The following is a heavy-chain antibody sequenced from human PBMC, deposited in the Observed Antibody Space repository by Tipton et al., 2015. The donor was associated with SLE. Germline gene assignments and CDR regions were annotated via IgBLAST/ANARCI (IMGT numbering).Heavy chain of an antibody. CDR3: ARSNYYDTSGHRYYYFDY. CDR1: GGSFRSSRYY. V-gene: IGHV4-39*01. CDR2: LYYGGRT. Sequence: TLSLTCTVSGGSFRSSRYYWGWIRQAPGKGLEWIGGLYYGGRTYYNLSLKSRVTMSEDTSKEQFSLKLTSVTAADTAIYYCARSNYYDTSGHRYYYFDYWGQGTLVTVSS. D-gene: IGHD3-22*01. J-gene: IGHJ4*02.